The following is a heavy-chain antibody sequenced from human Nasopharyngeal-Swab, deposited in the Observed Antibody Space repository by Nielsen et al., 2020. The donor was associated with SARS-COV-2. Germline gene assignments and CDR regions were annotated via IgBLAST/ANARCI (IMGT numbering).Heavy chain of an antibody. CDR3: ARDGLDYDFWSAYFMDV. CDR2: TSSSSSYI. V-gene: IGHV3-21*01. CDR1: GFTFNNYN. Sequence: GGSLRLSCVAAGFTFNNYNFNWVRQAPGKGLGWVSSTSSSSSYIYYADSVKGRFTISRDNAKNSLYLKMNSLRAEDTAVYYCARDGLDYDFWSAYFMDVWGQGTTVTVSS. D-gene: IGHD3-3*01. J-gene: IGHJ6*02.